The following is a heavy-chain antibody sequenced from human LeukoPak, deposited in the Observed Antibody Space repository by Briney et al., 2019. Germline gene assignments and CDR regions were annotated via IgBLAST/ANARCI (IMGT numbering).Heavy chain of an antibody. D-gene: IGHD3-22*01. CDR1: GFTLSNYW. CDR3: AKDSRPYYYDSSGYYPYDAFDI. Sequence: GGSLRLSCTASGFTLSNYWMTWVRQAPGKGLEWVSAISGSGGSTYYADSVKGRFTISRDNSKNTLYLQMNSLRAEDTAVYYCAKDSRPYYYDSSGYYPYDAFDIWGQGTMVTVSS. V-gene: IGHV3-23*01. J-gene: IGHJ3*02. CDR2: ISGSGGST.